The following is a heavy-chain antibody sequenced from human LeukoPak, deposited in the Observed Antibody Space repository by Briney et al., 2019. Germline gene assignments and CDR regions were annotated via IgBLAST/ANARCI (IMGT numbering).Heavy chain of an antibody. CDR3: AKNRRGSSSWYVY. D-gene: IGHD6-13*01. J-gene: IGHJ4*02. CDR1: GFTFSSYA. CDR2: ISGSGGST. Sequence: GGSLRLSCAASGFTFSSYAMSWVRQAPGKGLEWVSAISGSGGSTYYADSVKGRFTISRDNSKNTPYLQMNSLRAEDTAIYYCAKNRRGSSSWYVYWGQGTLVTVSS. V-gene: IGHV3-23*01.